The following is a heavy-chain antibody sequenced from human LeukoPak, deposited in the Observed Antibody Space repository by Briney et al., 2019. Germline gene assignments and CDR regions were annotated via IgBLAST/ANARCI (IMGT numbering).Heavy chain of an antibody. J-gene: IGHJ4*02. CDR1: GGSLSSVDYY. V-gene: IGHV4-30-4*08. CDR2: LSHIGSS. Sequence: SETLSLTCTVSGGSLSSVDYYWGWIRQSPGKGLEWIGYLSHIGSSYYNPSLKSRMTMSVDTSKNQVSLKLRYVTAPDTAMYFCARGREENYDFWSGYYKGVHFDFWGQGTLVTVSS. D-gene: IGHD3-3*01. CDR3: ARGREENYDFWSGYYKGVHFDF.